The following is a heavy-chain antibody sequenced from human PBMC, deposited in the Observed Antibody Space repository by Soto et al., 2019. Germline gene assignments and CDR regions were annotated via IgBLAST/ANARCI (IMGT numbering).Heavy chain of an antibody. CDR2: IYYSGST. D-gene: IGHD3-22*01. V-gene: IGHV4-59*01. CDR3: ARDYYDSSGYRQGLVP. Sequence: PSETLSLTCTVSGGSISSYYWSWIRQPPGKGLEWIGYIYYSGSTNYNPSLKSRVTISVDTSKNQFSLKLSSVTAADTAVYYCARDYYDSSGYRQGLVPWGQGTLVTVSS. CDR1: GGSISSYY. J-gene: IGHJ5*02.